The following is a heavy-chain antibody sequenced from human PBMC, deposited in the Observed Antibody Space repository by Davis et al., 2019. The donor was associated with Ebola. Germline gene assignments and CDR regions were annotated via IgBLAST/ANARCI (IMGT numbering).Heavy chain of an antibody. Sequence: GESLKISCAASGFTFSNYGIHWVRQAPGKGLGWVAVISYDGRNKYYADSVKGRFTISRDNSKNTLYLQMNSLGAEDTAVYYCAKVDCSSTSCYTGYYYYYGMDVWGQGTTVTVSS. CDR1: GFTFSNYG. D-gene: IGHD2-2*02. CDR3: AKVDCSSTSCYTGYYYYYGMDV. V-gene: IGHV3-30*18. CDR2: ISYDGRNK. J-gene: IGHJ6*02.